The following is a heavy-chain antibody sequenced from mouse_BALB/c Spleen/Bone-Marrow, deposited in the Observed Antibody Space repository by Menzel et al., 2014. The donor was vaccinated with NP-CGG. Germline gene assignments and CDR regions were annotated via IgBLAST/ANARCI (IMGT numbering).Heavy chain of an antibody. J-gene: IGHJ3*01. D-gene: IGHD2-1*01. CDR3: ARDHFDSGNYEFVY. Sequence: QVQLKQSGAELVKPGAPVKLSCKASGYTFTSYWMNWIKQRPGRGLKWIGRIDPSDSETHYNQKFKDKATLTVDKSSSTAYIQLSSLTSEDSAVYYCARDHFDSGNYEFVYWGQGTPVTVSA. V-gene: IGHV1-69*02. CDR2: IDPSDSET. CDR1: GYTFTSYW.